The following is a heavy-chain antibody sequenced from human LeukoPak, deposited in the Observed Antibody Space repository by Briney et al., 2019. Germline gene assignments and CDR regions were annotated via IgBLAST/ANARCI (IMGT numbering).Heavy chain of an antibody. CDR3: ARLTRNRSGWVDY. CDR2: MYYTGST. V-gene: IGHV4-59*08. Sequence: SETLSLTCTVSGGSISSYYWSWIRQPPGKGLEWIGSMYYTGSTYYNPSLKSRVTISVDTSKNQFSLKLSSVTAAETAVYYCARLTRNRSGWVDYWGQGTPVTVSS. CDR1: GGSISSYY. D-gene: IGHD6-19*01. J-gene: IGHJ4*02.